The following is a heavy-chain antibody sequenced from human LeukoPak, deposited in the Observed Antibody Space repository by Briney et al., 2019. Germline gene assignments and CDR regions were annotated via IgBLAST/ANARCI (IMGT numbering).Heavy chain of an antibody. Sequence: ASETLSLTCTVSGGSISSYYWSWIRQPAGKGLEWIGRIYTSGSTNYNPSLKSRVTMSVDTSKNQFSLKLSSVTAADTAVYYCARGYYDSSGYYEEYYFDYWGQGTLVTVSS. CDR2: IYTSGST. CDR3: ARGYYDSSGYYEEYYFDY. V-gene: IGHV4-4*07. D-gene: IGHD3-22*01. J-gene: IGHJ4*02. CDR1: GGSISSYY.